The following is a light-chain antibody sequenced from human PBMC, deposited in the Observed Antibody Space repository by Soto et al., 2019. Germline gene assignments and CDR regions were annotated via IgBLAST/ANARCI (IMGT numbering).Light chain of an antibody. CDR2: AAS. CDR3: QQSGTAPPLT. V-gene: IGKV1-39*01. Sequence: TQSPTSLSASVGDRVAITCRASQSISTYLNWYQQKPGKAPKLLIYAASSLQSGVPSRFSGSGSVTDFTLTISSLQAEAFAPYYRQQSGTAPPLTFGPGTKVDI. CDR1: QSISTY. J-gene: IGKJ3*01.